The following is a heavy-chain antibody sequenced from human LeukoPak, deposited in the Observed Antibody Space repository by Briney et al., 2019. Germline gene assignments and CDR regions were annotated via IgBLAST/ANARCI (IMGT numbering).Heavy chain of an antibody. CDR1: GFTFSNYG. CDR2: IWYDGSSK. J-gene: IGHJ4*02. CDR3: AREMGLNIVATFGY. V-gene: IGHV3-33*01. Sequence: PGRSLRLSCAASGFTFSNYGMHWVRQAPGKGLEWVALIWYDGSSKYYTDSVKGRFTISRDNSKNTLYLQMNSLRAEDTAVYYCAREMGLNIVATFGYWGQGTLVTVSS. D-gene: IGHD5-12*01.